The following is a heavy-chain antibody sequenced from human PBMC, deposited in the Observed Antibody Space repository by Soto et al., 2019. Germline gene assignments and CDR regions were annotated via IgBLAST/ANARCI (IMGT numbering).Heavy chain of an antibody. V-gene: IGHV4-39*01. J-gene: IGHJ6*02. CDR3: ATKTGGGWEDGMDV. Sequence: SETLSLTCTVSGGSISRSSYYWGWIRQPPGKGLEWIGSIYYSGSTYYNPSLKSRVTISVDTSKNQFSLKLSSVTAADTAVYYCATKTGGGWEDGMDVWGQGTTVTVSS. D-gene: IGHD6-19*01. CDR1: GGSISRSSYY. CDR2: IYYSGST.